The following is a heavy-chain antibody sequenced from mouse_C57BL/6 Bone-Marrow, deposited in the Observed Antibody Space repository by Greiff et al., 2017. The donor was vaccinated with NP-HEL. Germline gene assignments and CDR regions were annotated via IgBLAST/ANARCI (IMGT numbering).Heavy chain of an antibody. CDR1: GYTFTSYW. CDR3: GRRRFYDYAFDY. J-gene: IGHJ2*01. D-gene: IGHD2-4*01. CDR2: IYPGSGST. Sequence: QVQLQQPGAELVKPGASVKMSCKASGYTFTSYWITWVKQRPGQGLEWIGDIYPGSGSTNYNEKFKSKATLTVDTSSSTAYMQLSSLTSEDSAVYYCGRRRFYDYAFDYWGQGTTLTVSS. V-gene: IGHV1-55*01.